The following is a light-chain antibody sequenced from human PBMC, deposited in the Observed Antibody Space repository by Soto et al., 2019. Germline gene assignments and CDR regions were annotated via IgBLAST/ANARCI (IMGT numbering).Light chain of an antibody. CDR2: GAS. J-gene: IGKJ4*01. CDR3: QQYNNWPLT. V-gene: IGKV3-15*01. CDR1: QTVNNN. Sequence: EIVMTQSPATLSVSPGERATLSCRASQTVNNNLAWYQQKPGQAPRLLIYGASGSATGIPARFSGSGAGREFSLTIRSLQCEDFAVSCFQQYNNWPLTFGGGTKVEIK.